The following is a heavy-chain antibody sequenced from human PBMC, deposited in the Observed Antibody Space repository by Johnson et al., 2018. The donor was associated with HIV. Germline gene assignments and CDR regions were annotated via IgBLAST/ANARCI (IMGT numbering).Heavy chain of an antibody. D-gene: IGHD1-1*01. V-gene: IGHV3-30*14. J-gene: IGHJ3*02. CDR2: TSNDGSNK. Sequence: QVQLVESGGGLVQPGGSLKLSCSASGFTFSGSAMHWVRQAPGKGLAWVAVTSNDGSNKYYADSVKGRFTIYRDNSKNTLYLQMNSLRAGDTAVYYCARATTPHDAFDIWGQGTRVTVSS. CDR1: GFTFSGSA. CDR3: ARATTPHDAFDI.